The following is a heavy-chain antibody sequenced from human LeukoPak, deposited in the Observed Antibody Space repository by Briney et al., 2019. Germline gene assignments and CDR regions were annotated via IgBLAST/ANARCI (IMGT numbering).Heavy chain of an antibody. CDR2: IDTDGSSA. V-gene: IGHV3-74*01. D-gene: IGHD4-17*01. Sequence: PGGSLRLSCAASGFTFSSYSMNWVRQAPGKGLEWVSRIDTDGSSATYADSVKGRFTISRDNAKNTVYLQMNSLSVEDTGVYYCASALTTVTPHFHCWGQGTLVTVSS. CDR3: ASALTTVTPHFHC. CDR1: GFTFSSYS. J-gene: IGHJ4*02.